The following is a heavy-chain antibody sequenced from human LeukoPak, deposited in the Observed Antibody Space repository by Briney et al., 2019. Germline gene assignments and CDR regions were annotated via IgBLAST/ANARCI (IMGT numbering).Heavy chain of an antibody. CDR1: GYTFTGYY. CDR3: AREQASGGDYYYMDV. Sequence: ASVKVSCKASGYTFTGYYMHWVRQAPGQGLEWMGWINPNSGGTKFAQKFQGRVTMTRDTSISTAYMELSRLRSDDTAVFYCAREQASGGDYYYMDVWGKGTTVTVSS. J-gene: IGHJ6*03. CDR2: INPNSGGT. D-gene: IGHD2-15*01. V-gene: IGHV1-2*02.